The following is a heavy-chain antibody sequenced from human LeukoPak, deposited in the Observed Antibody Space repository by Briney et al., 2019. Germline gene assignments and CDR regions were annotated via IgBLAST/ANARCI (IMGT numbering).Heavy chain of an antibody. D-gene: IGHD4-23*01. V-gene: IGHV4-30-4*01. J-gene: IGHJ4*02. Sequence: EPSQTLSPTCTVSDGSIRSDDYYWSWIRQPPGKGLEWIRYIYYSGSTYYNPSLKSRVTMSIDTSKKQFSLKLSSVTAADTAVYYCARAVTVGYDYDYWGQGTLVTVSS. CDR3: ARAVTVGYDYDY. CDR2: IYYSGST. CDR1: DGSIRSDDYY.